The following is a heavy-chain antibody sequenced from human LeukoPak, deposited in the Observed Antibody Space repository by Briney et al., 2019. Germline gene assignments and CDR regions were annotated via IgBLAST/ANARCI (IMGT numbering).Heavy chain of an antibody. CDR2: ISVRSNYI. J-gene: IGHJ4*02. CDR3: VRLRRNSDTSGFYYYYNF. D-gene: IGHD3-22*01. Sequence: GGSLRLSCLASGYTFSSYSINWVRQAPGKGLEWVSSISVRSNYIYYADSVRGRFRISRDDARDSLYLQMNSLRAEDTAVYYCVRLRRNSDTSGFYYYYNFWGQGTLVTVSS. CDR1: GYTFSSYS. V-gene: IGHV3-21*01.